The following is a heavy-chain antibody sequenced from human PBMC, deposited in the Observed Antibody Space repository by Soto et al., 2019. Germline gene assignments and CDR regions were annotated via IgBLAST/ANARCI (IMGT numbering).Heavy chain of an antibody. Sequence: GGSLRLSCAASGFTFSSYSMNWVRQAPGKGLEWVSSISSSSSYIYYADSVKGRFTISRDNAKNSVYLQITSLRAEDTDAYYCARDAASSGIDSANFPGYWGQGTLVTVS. D-gene: IGHD2-15*01. CDR3: ARDAASSGIDSANFPGY. V-gene: IGHV3-21*01. CDR2: ISSSSSYI. CDR1: GFTFSSYS. J-gene: IGHJ4*02.